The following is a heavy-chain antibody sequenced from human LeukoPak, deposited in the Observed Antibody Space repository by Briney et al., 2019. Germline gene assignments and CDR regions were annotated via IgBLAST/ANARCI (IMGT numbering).Heavy chain of an antibody. CDR1: GFTFSSYD. Sequence: GSLRLSCAASGFTFSSYDMHWVRQTTAEGQELVSAIGTAGDTYYPGPVKGRFTISRDNSKNTQYLQMNSLRAEATAVYYCAKERTLYYYYMDVGDKGTTVTVSS. CDR2: IGTAGDT. V-gene: IGHV3-13*01. D-gene: IGHD2-2*01. J-gene: IGHJ6*03. CDR3: AKERTLYYYYMDV.